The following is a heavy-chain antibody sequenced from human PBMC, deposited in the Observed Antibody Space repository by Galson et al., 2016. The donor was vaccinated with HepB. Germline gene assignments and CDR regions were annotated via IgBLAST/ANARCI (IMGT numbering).Heavy chain of an antibody. Sequence: SLRLSCAASGFPFSDFTMNWVRQAPGKGLEWIYLISSSRSYIYYADSVKGRFTISGDNAKNSLYLLMNNLRAEDTAVYYCARDSLGGFGAHDYWGQGSLVTVSS. CDR1: GFPFSDFT. CDR3: ARDSLGGFGAHDY. V-gene: IGHV3-21*01. CDR2: ISSSRSYI. J-gene: IGHJ4*02. D-gene: IGHD5-12*01.